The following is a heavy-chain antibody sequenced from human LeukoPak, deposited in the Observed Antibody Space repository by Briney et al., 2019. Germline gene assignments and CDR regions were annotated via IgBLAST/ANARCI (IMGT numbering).Heavy chain of an antibody. CDR1: GFTFSDAW. CDR2: IKSTTYGGTT. D-gene: IGHD3-22*01. Sequence: PGGSLRLSCAASGFTFSDAWMSWVRQAPGKGLEWVGRIKSTTYGGTTDEGARVKGRFNISRDDSKNTLYLQMNSLKTEYTAVYYCSTSYYYDSSGYGYWGQGTLVILSS. CDR3: STSYYYDSSGYGY. J-gene: IGHJ4*02. V-gene: IGHV3-15*01.